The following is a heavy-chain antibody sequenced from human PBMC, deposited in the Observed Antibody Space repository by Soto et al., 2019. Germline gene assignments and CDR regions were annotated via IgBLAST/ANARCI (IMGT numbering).Heavy chain of an antibody. CDR2: MSIDTGGT. CDR3: ARDGNFAFRGYSFAFDL. V-gene: IGHV1-2*06. J-gene: IGHJ4*02. D-gene: IGHD5-18*01. Sequence: ASVKVSCKASGYRFTNYYIHWVRQAPGQGLEWMGRMSIDTGGTTFAQNFQGRVTMTRDTSISTAYMELSSVKSDDTAIYYCARDGNFAFRGYSFAFDLWGQGTLVTVSS. CDR1: GYRFTNYY.